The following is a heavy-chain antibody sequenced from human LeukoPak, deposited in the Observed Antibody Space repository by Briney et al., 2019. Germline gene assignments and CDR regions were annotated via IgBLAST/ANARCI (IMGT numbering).Heavy chain of an antibody. Sequence: GGSLRLSCAASGFTFDDYAVHWVRQAPGKGLEWVSGISWNSGSIGYADSVKGRFTISRDNAKNSLYLQMNSLRAEDTALYYCAKDRSRYYYDSRGLDYWGQGTLVTVSS. CDR3: AKDRSRYYYDSRGLDY. CDR2: ISWNSGSI. V-gene: IGHV3-9*01. CDR1: GFTFDDYA. J-gene: IGHJ4*02. D-gene: IGHD3-22*01.